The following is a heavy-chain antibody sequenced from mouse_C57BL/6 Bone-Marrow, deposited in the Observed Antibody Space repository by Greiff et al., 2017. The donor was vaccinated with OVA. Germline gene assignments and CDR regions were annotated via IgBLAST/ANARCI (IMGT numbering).Heavy chain of an antibody. J-gene: IGHJ3*01. CDR1: GYAFSSYW. CDR3: ARGAY. Sequence: QVQLKESGAELVKPGASVKISCKASGYAFSSYWMNWVKQRPGKGLEWIGQIFPGDGDTNYNGKFTGKATLTADRSSSTAYIQISSLTSEDSAVYFCARGAYWGQGTLVTVSA. V-gene: IGHV1-80*01. CDR2: IFPGDGDT.